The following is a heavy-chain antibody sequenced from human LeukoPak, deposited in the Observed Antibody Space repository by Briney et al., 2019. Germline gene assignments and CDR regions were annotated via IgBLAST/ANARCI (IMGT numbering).Heavy chain of an antibody. CDR2: INPSGGST. CDR1: GYTFTSYY. CDR3: AREITMVRGVGY. Sequence: ASVKVSCKASGYTFTSYYMHWVRQAPGQGPEWMGIINPSGGSTSYAQKFQGRVTMTRDTSTSTVYMELSSLRSEDTAVYYCAREITMVRGVGYWGQGTLVTVSS. V-gene: IGHV1-46*01. J-gene: IGHJ4*02. D-gene: IGHD3-10*01.